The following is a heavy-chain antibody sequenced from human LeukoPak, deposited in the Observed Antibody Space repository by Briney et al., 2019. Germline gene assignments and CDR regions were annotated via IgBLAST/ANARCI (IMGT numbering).Heavy chain of an antibody. D-gene: IGHD3-22*01. CDR3: ATHYDTDSDAFDI. CDR1: GGSISSSSYY. J-gene: IGHJ3*02. V-gene: IGHV4-39*07. CDR2: LYYTGTT. Sequence: SETLSLTCTVSGGSISSSSYYWGWIRQPPGKGLEWIGNLYYTGTTYYNPSLKSRVTMSVDTSKNQFSLKLSSVTAADTAVYYCATHYDTDSDAFDIWGQGTMVTVSS.